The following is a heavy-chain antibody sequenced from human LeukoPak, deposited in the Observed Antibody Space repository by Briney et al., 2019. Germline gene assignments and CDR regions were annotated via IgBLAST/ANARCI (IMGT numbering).Heavy chain of an antibody. CDR2: ISSSGSTI. V-gene: IGHV3-48*03. Sequence: GGSLRLSCAASGFTFSSYEMNWVRQAPGKGLEWVSYISSSGSTIYYADSVKGRFTISRDNAKNSLYLQMNSLRAEDTAVYYCARDHGDAFDIWGQGTMVTVSS. CDR1: GFTFSSYE. CDR3: ARDHGDAFDI. J-gene: IGHJ3*02.